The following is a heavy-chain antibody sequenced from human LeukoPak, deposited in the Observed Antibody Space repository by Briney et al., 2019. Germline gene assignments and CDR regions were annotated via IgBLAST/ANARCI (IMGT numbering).Heavy chain of an antibody. J-gene: IGHJ4*02. V-gene: IGHV1-69*04. Sequence: LVASVKVSCKASGYSFTKYAISWVRQAPGQGLEWMGRIIPILGIANYAQKFQGRVTITADKSTSTAYMELSSLRSEDTAVYYCARERVNYYDSSGYFDYWGQGTLVTVSS. CDR3: ARERVNYYDSSGYFDY. CDR2: IIPILGIA. CDR1: GYSFTKYA. D-gene: IGHD3-22*01.